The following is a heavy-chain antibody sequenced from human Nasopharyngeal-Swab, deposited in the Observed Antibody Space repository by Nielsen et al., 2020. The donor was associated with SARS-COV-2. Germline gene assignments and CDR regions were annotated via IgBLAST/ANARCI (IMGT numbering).Heavy chain of an antibody. CDR2: IYYSGST. V-gene: IGHV4-39*07. CDR3: AREGGRGGIWNYYYYMDV. Sequence: GSLRLSCTVSGGSIGSSSYYWGWIRQPPGKGLEWIGSIYYSGSTYHNPSLKSRVTISVDTSKNQFSLKLSSVTAADTAVYYCAREGGRGGIWNYYYYMDVWGKGTTVTVSS. D-gene: IGHD3-10*01. CDR1: GGSIGSSSYY. J-gene: IGHJ6*03.